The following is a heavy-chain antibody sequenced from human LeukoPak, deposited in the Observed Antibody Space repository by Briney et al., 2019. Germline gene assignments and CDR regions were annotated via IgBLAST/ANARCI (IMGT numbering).Heavy chain of an antibody. CDR2: IYYSGGT. D-gene: IGHD1-14*01. CDR3: ARDNPANWFDP. V-gene: IGHV4-59*01. J-gene: IGHJ5*02. Sequence: SETLSLTCTVSGGSIITYYWSWIRQSPGKGLEWIGYIYYSGGTNYNPSLKSRVTLSIDASKNQFSLRLSSVTAADTAIYYCARDNPANWFDPWGQGTLVTVSS. CDR1: GGSIITYY.